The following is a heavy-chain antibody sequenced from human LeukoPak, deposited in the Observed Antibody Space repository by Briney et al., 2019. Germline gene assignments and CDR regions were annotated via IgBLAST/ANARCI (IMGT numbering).Heavy chain of an antibody. CDR1: GYTFTSYY. Sequence: GASVKVSCKASGYTFTSYYMHWVRQATGQGLEWMGWMNPNSGNTGYAQKFQGRVTMTRNTSISTAYMELSSLRSEDTAVYYCARSLTPSPFDYWGQGTLVTVSS. V-gene: IGHV1-8*02. CDR2: MNPNSGNT. CDR3: ARSLTPSPFDY. J-gene: IGHJ4*02.